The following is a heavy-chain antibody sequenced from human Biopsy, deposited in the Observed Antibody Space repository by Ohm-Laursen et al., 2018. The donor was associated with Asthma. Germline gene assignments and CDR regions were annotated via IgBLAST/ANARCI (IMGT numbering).Heavy chain of an antibody. Sequence: SLRLSCTASGFVFSQSGMHWVRQAPGKGLEWVALISSDGHNKYYKDSVKGRFTISRDNSKLRLYLEINSLRVEDSAVYYCARESGQDSGGTGAFDRWGQGTMVAVSS. V-gene: IGHV3-30*03. CDR1: GFVFSQSG. J-gene: IGHJ3*02. D-gene: IGHD4-23*01. CDR3: ARESGQDSGGTGAFDR. CDR2: ISSDGHNK.